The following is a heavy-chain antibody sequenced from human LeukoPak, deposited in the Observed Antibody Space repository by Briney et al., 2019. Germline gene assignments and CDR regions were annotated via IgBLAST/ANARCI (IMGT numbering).Heavy chain of an antibody. CDR2: IYIGGST. D-gene: IGHD4-17*01. J-gene: IGHJ5*02. CDR1: GFTVSSNY. V-gene: IGHV3-53*01. Sequence: GGSLRLSCAASGFTVSSNYMSWVRQAPGKGLEWVSVIYIGGSTYYADSVKGRFTISRDNSKNTLYLQMNSLRGEDTAVYYCAKHTALYDNCGDFNWYDPWGQGTLVTVSS. CDR3: AKHTALYDNCGDFNWYDP.